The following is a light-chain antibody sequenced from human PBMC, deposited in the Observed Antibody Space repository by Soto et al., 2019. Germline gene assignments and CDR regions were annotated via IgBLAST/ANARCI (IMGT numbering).Light chain of an antibody. J-gene: IGKJ5*01. CDR1: ESIARH. V-gene: IGKV1-39*01. CDR2: AAS. Sequence: DIQMTQSPSSLSASVGDRVTITCRASESIARHLNWYQQKPGKAPKLLIYAASSLQNGVPSRFRGGGSGTDFTLIISNLQPEDFATYYCQQTYSTLSITVGQGTRLEIK. CDR3: QQTYSTLSIT.